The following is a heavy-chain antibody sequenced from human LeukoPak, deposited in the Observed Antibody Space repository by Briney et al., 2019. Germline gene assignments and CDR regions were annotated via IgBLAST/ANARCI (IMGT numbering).Heavy chain of an antibody. CDR1: GYTLTELS. Sequence: ASVKVSCKVSGYTLTELSMHWVRQAPGKGLEWMGGFDPEDGETIYAQKFQGRVTMTRNTSISTAYMELSSLRSEDTAVYYCARGQQGDYSDYWGQGTLVTVSS. J-gene: IGHJ4*02. V-gene: IGHV1-24*01. CDR3: ARGQQGDYSDY. CDR2: FDPEDGET.